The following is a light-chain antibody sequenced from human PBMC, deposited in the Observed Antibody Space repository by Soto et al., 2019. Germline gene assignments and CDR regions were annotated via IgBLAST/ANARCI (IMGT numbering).Light chain of an antibody. Sequence: EIVMTQSPATLSLSPGERATLSCRASQSVSSSYLAWYQQKPGQTPRLLIYGASSRATGIPDRFSGGGSGTDFTLTISRLEPEDFAVYYCQQYGSSSWTFGQGTKVDIK. J-gene: IGKJ1*01. CDR2: GAS. CDR1: QSVSSSY. V-gene: IGKV3-20*01. CDR3: QQYGSSSWT.